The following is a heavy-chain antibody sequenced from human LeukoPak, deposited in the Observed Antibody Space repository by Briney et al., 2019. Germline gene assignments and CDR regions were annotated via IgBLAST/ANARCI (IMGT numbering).Heavy chain of an antibody. D-gene: IGHD3-22*01. CDR3: ARMAVYDSSGFYGYLPH. CDR2: INGDGSDI. CDR1: GFTFSRYW. V-gene: IGHV3-74*01. J-gene: IGHJ1*01. Sequence: PGGSLRLSCAASGFTFSRYWMHWVRQAPGKGLVWLSRINGDGSDITYADSVKGRFTISRDNAKNTLYLQINSLRVEDTALYYCARMAVYDSSGFYGYLPHWGPGSLVTVSS.